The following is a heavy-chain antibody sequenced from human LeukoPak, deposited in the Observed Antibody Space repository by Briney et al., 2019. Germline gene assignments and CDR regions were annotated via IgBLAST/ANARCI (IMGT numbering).Heavy chain of an antibody. D-gene: IGHD5-24*01. CDR1: GFTFSDYY. Sequence: TGGSLRLSCAASGFTFSDYYMSWIRQAPVKGLEWVSYISSSGSTIYYADSVKGRFTISRDNAKNSPYLQMNSLRAEDTAVYYCARVESVMASNPWGQGTLVTVSS. CDR2: ISSSGSTI. V-gene: IGHV3-11*01. CDR3: ARVESVMASNP. J-gene: IGHJ5*02.